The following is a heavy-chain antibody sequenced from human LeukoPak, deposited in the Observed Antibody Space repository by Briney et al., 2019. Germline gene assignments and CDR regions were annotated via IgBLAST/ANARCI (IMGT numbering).Heavy chain of an antibody. V-gene: IGHV3-69-1*01. Sequence: GGSLRLSCAASGFTFSSYSINWVRQSPGKGLEWISSVSNNNAIFYADSARGRFTISRDNARNSLFLQMFSLRVEDTAVYYCAREQTRGGDLDYWGQGAQITVSS. J-gene: IGHJ4*02. D-gene: IGHD2-21*02. CDR2: VSNNNAI. CDR1: GFTFSSYS. CDR3: AREQTRGGDLDY.